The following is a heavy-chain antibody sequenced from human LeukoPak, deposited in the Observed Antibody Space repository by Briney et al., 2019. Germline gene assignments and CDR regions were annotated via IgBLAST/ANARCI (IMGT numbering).Heavy chain of an antibody. Sequence: LSLTCTVSGGSISSGGYYWSWIRQPPGKGLEWIGYIYHSGSTYYNPSLKSRVTISVDRSKNQFSLKLSSVTAADTAVYYCAALGYYYDSSGYSWSPPIDYWGQGTLVTVSS. CDR2: IYHSGST. V-gene: IGHV4-30-2*01. J-gene: IGHJ4*02. CDR3: AALGYYYDSSGYSWSPPIDY. CDR1: GGSISSGGYY. D-gene: IGHD3-22*01.